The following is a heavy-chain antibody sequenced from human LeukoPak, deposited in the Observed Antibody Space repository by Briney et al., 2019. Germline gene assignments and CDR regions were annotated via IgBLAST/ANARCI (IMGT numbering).Heavy chain of an antibody. CDR2: ISYDGSNK. J-gene: IGHJ4*02. V-gene: IGHV3-30*04. CDR1: GFTFSSYA. CDR3: AKERSSGWPFDY. D-gene: IGHD6-19*01. Sequence: GGSLRLSCAASGFTFSSYAMHWVRQAPGKGLEWVAVISYDGSNKYSTDSVKGRFTISRDSSKKTLYLQMNGLRAEDTAVYYCAKERSSGWPFDYWGQGTLVTVSS.